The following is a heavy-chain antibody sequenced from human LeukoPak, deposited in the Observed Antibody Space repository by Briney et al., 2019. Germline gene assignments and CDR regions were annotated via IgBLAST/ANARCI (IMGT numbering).Heavy chain of an antibody. CDR3: ARDNRLGGFWSGYYTGH. V-gene: IGHV3-7*01. Sequence: GGSLRLSCAASGFTFSSYWMSWVRQAPGKGLEWVANIKQDGSEKYYVDSVKGRFTISRDNAKNSLYLQMNSLRAEDTAVYYCARDNRLGGFWSGYYTGHWGQGTLVTVSS. CDR1: GFTFSSYW. D-gene: IGHD3-3*01. CDR2: IKQDGSEK. J-gene: IGHJ4*02.